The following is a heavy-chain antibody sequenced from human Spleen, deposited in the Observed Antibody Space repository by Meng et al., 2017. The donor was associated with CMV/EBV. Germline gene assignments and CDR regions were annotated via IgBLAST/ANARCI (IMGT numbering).Heavy chain of an antibody. V-gene: IGHV3-48*03. Sequence: GESLKISCAASGFTFSSYEMNWVRQAPGKGLEWVSYISSSGSTIYYADSVKGRFTISRDNAKNSLYLQMNSLRAEETAVYYCARDRYSSSWYDAFDIWGQGTMVTVSS. CDR1: GFTFSSYE. CDR3: ARDRYSSSWYDAFDI. D-gene: IGHD6-13*01. J-gene: IGHJ3*02. CDR2: ISSSGSTI.